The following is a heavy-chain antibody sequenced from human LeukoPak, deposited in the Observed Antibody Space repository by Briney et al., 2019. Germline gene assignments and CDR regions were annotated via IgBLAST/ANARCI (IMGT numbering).Heavy chain of an antibody. J-gene: IGHJ4*02. CDR2: INHSGST. CDR3: ARGKYDFWSGYYTCFDY. D-gene: IGHD3-3*01. CDR1: GGSFSGYY. Sequence: PSETLSLTCAVYGGSFSGYYWSWIRQPPGKGLEWIGEINHSGSTNYNPSLKSRVTISVDTSKNRFSLKLSSVTAAGTAVYYCARGKYDFWSGYYTCFDYWGQGTLVTVSS. V-gene: IGHV4-34*01.